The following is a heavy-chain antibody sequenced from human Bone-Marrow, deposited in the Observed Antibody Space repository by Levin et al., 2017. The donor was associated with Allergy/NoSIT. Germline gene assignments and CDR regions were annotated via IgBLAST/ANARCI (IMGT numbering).Heavy chain of an antibody. Sequence: GGSLRLSCAASGFSFSDHYIDWVRQAPGKGLEWLGRITDKGHSYTSEYAASVKGRFTISRDDSKNSVYLQMNSLKTEDTAVYYCADVGHSFGLDVWGQGTTVTVSS. D-gene: IGHD5-12*01. CDR2: ITDKGHSYTS. CDR3: ADVGHSFGLDV. V-gene: IGHV3-72*01. CDR1: GFSFSDHY. J-gene: IGHJ6*02.